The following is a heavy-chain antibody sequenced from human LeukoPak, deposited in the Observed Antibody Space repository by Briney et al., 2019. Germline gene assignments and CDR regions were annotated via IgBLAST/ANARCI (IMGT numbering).Heavy chain of an antibody. D-gene: IGHD1-14*01. Sequence: GGSLRLSCVGSGFSLSSYATSWVRQAPGKGLQWVAGIGAGGTDTYYADSVKGRFTISRDNSKNTLYLQMNSLRAEDTAVYYCAKNNPKTVFDYWGQGTLVTVSS. J-gene: IGHJ4*02. CDR2: IGAGGTDT. CDR3: AKNNPKTVFDY. CDR1: GFSLSSYA. V-gene: IGHV3-23*01.